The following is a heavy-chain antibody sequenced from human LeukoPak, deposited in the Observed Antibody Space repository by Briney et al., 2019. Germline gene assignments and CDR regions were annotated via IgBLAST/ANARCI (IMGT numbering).Heavy chain of an antibody. V-gene: IGHV1-18*01. J-gene: IGHJ4*02. CDR2: ISAYNGNT. CDR1: GGTFSSYA. CDR3: ARVLDSSLLALDY. D-gene: IGHD3-22*01. Sequence: ASVKVSCKASGGTFSSYAISWVRQAPGLGLEWMGWISAYNGNTNYAQKLQGRVTMTTDTSTSTAYMELRSLRSDDTAVYYCARVLDSSLLALDYWGQGTLVTVSS.